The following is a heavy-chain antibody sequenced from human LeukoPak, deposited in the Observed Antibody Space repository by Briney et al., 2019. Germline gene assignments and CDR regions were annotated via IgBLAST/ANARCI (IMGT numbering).Heavy chain of an antibody. CDR2: INHSGST. J-gene: IGHJ4*02. Sequence: SSETLSLTCAVYAGSFSGYYWSWIRQPPGKGQEWIGEINHSGSTNYNPSLKSRVTISVDTSKNQFSLKLSSVTAADTAVYHCARSTGKVTRSIDYWGQGTLVTVSS. V-gene: IGHV4-34*01. D-gene: IGHD3-10*01. CDR3: ARSTGKVTRSIDY. CDR1: AGSFSGYY.